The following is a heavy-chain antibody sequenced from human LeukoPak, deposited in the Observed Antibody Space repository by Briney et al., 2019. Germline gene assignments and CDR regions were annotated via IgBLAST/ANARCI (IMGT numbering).Heavy chain of an antibody. V-gene: IGHV3-7*03. CDR1: GLTFSNYW. J-gene: IGHJ4*01. Sequence: GGSLRLSCAASGLTFSNYWMDWVRQAPGKGLEWVANIKQDGSEKNYVDSVKGRFIISRDNAKNSLYLQMNTLRADDTAVYYCARDCFGAGAKWGQGTLVTVSS. CDR3: ARDCFGAGAK. CDR2: IKQDGSEK. D-gene: IGHD3-16*01.